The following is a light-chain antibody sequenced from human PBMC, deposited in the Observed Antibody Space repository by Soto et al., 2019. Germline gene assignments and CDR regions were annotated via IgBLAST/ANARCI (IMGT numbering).Light chain of an antibody. CDR1: GLDSGAYDY. CDR3: SSYTTSYFYV. Sequence: SALTQPASVSGSPGQSITISCTGSGLDSGAYDYVSWYQQHPGKAPKLLIYGVKNRPSGVSYRFSASKSAFTASLTISGLQAEDEAHYYCSSYTTSYFYVFGPGTKVTVL. J-gene: IGLJ1*01. V-gene: IGLV2-14*01. CDR2: GVK.